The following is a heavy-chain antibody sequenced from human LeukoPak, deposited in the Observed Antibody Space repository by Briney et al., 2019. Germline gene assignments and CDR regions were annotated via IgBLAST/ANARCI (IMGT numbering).Heavy chain of an antibody. D-gene: IGHD4-17*01. CDR2: IYYSGST. CDR3: ARVNGDYGGRNYYYYYTDV. J-gene: IGHJ6*03. V-gene: IGHV4-39*07. Sequence: SETLSLTCTVSGGSISSSSYYWGWIRQPPGKGLEWIGSIYYSGSTYYNPSLKSRVTISVDTSKNQFSLKLSSVTAADTAVYYCARVNGDYGGRNYYYYYTDVWGKGTTVTVSS. CDR1: GGSISSSSYY.